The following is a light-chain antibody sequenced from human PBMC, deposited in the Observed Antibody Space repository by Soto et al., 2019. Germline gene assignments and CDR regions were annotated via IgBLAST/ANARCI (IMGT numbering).Light chain of an antibody. CDR3: CSYAGSVTWV. CDR1: SSGLGDYNH. CDR2: NFN. V-gene: IGLV2-11*01. Sequence: QSVLTQPRSVSGSPGQSVTISCTGTSSGLGDYNHVSWYQQHPGKAPKLVIYNFNKRPSGVPDRFSGSKSGNTASLTISGLQAEDEADYYCCSYAGSVTWVFGGGTQLTVL. J-gene: IGLJ3*02.